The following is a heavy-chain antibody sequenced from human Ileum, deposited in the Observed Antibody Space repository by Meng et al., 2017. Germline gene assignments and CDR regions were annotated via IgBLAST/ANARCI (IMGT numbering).Heavy chain of an antibody. CDR1: GYSISSDYY. CDR2: MYHSGST. J-gene: IGHJ3*02. CDR3: ARGYCSGGSCYRGAFDI. V-gene: IGHV4-38-2*01. Sequence: WGSLRLSCAVSGYSISSDYYWGWIRQSPGKGLEWIGSMYHSGSTYQNPSLKSRVTISVATSKNQFSLKLSSLTAADTAVYYCARGYCSGGSCYRGAFDIWGQGTMVTVSS. D-gene: IGHD2-15*01.